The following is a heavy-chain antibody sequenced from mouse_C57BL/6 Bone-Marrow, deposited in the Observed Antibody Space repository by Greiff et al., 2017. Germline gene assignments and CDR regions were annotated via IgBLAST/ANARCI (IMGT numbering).Heavy chain of an antibody. CDR2: INPNNGGT. V-gene: IGHV1-18*01. CDR1: GYTFTDYN. J-gene: IGHJ3*01. Sequence: VQLKESGPELVKPGASVKIPCKASGYTFTDYNMDWVKQSHGKSLEWIGDINPNNGGTIYNQKFKGKATLTVDKSSSTAYMELRSLTSEDTAVYYCAPYGSSFPFAYWGQGTLVTVSA. D-gene: IGHD1-1*01. CDR3: APYGSSFPFAY.